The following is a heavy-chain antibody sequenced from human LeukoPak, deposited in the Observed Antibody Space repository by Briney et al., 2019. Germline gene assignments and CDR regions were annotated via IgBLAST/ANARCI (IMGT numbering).Heavy chain of an antibody. CDR2: ISGSGGST. D-gene: IGHD6-19*01. Sequence: SLRLSXAXXXFTFSSYAMSWVRQAPGKGLEWVSAISGSGGSTYYADSVKGRFTISRDNSKNTLYLQMNSLRAEDTAVYYCAKDAAGTNLPDAFDIWGQGTMVTVSS. V-gene: IGHV3-23*01. J-gene: IGHJ3*02. CDR3: AKDAAGTNLPDAFDI. CDR1: XFTFSSYA.